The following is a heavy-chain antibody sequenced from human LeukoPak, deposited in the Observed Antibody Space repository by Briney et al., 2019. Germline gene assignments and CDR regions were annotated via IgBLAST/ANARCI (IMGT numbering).Heavy chain of an antibody. CDR2: INHSGST. CDR3: ARGAQLLWFGELSGYYYYYYMDV. CDR1: GGSFSGYY. V-gene: IGHV4-34*01. D-gene: IGHD3-10*01. J-gene: IGHJ6*03. Sequence: SETLSLTCAVYGGSFSGYYWSWIRQPPGKGLEWIGEINHSGSTNYNPSLKSRVTISVDTSKNQFSLKLSSVTAADTAVYYCARGAQLLWFGELSGYYYYYYMDVWGKGTTVTISS.